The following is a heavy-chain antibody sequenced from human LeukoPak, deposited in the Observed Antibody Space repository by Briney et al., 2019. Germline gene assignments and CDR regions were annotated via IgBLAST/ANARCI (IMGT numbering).Heavy chain of an antibody. Sequence: SETLSLTCTVSGGSISSYYWTWIRQPPGKGLEWIGYIYYSGSTNYNPSLKSRVTISVGTSKNQFSLKLSSVTAADTAVYYCARRAFSSGYYYFDYWGQGTLVTVSS. D-gene: IGHD3-22*01. CDR3: ARRAFSSGYYYFDY. CDR2: IYYSGST. V-gene: IGHV4-59*08. J-gene: IGHJ4*02. CDR1: GGSISSYY.